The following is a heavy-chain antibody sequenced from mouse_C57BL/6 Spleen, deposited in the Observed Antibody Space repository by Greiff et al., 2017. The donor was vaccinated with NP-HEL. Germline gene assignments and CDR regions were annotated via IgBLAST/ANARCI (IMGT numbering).Heavy chain of an antibody. CDR2: IDPSDSYT. D-gene: IGHD1-1*01. CDR1: GYTFTSYW. CDR3: AIITTVVATDFDY. J-gene: IGHJ2*01. V-gene: IGHV1-69*01. Sequence: VQLQQPGAELVMPGASVKLSCKASGYTFTSYWMHWVKQRPGQGLEWIGEIDPSDSYTNYNQKFKGKSTLTVDKSSSTAYMQLSSLTSEDSAVYYCAIITTVVATDFDYWGQGTTLTVSS.